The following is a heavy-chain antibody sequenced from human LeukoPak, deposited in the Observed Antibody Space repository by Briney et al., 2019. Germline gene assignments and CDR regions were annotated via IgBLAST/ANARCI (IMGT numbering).Heavy chain of an antibody. CDR1: GYTFTSYY. V-gene: IGHV1-46*01. Sequence: ASVKVSCKASGYTFTSYYMHWVRQAPGQGLEWMGIINPSGGSTSYAQKFQGRVTMTRDTSISTAYMELSRLSSDDTGVYYCAPATPGTVGKYYFDYWGQGTLVTVSS. D-gene: IGHD6-13*01. J-gene: IGHJ4*02. CDR3: APATPGTVGKYYFDY. CDR2: INPSGGST.